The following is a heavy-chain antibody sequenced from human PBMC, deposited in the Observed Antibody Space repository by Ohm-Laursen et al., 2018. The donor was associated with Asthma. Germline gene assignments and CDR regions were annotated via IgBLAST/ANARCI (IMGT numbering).Heavy chain of an antibody. CDR2: ISYDGSNK. D-gene: IGHD3-16*02. CDR1: GFTFSSYA. CDR3: ARGFSPRDYVWGSYRHDAFDI. Sequence: SLRLSCAATGFTFSSYAMHWVRQAPGKGLEWVAVISYDGSNKYYADSVKGRFTISRDNSKNTLYLQMNSMRAEDTAVYYCARGFSPRDYVWGSYRHDAFDIWGQGTMVTVSS. V-gene: IGHV3-30-3*01. J-gene: IGHJ3*02.